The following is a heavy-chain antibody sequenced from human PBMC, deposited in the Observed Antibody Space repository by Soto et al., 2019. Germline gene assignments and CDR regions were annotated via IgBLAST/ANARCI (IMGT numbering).Heavy chain of an antibody. CDR2: ISGSGGST. J-gene: IGHJ4*02. CDR1: GFTFSSYA. D-gene: IGHD6-19*01. CDR3: AKDRIAVAGTSDY. V-gene: IGHV3-23*01. Sequence: SLRLSCAASGFTFSSYAMSWVRQAPGKGLEWVSAISGSGGSTYYADSVKGRFTISRDNSKSTLYLQMNSLRAEDTAVYYCAKDRIAVAGTSDYWGQGTLVTVSS.